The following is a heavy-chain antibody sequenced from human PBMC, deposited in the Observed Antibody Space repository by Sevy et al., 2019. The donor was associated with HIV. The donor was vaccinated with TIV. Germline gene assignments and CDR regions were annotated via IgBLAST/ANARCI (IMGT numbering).Heavy chain of an antibody. V-gene: IGHV3-64D*06. CDR2: ISGNGGST. CDR1: GFTFSNYA. Sequence: GGSLRLSFSASGFTFSNYAMHWVRQAPGKGLEYVSVISGNGGSTYYADSVKGRFTISRDNSKNTLYLQMRSLRAEDTAVYYCVKDLEAGTKDYYYGLDVWGQGTTVTVSS. J-gene: IGHJ6*02. CDR3: VKDLEAGTKDYYYGLDV. D-gene: IGHD6-19*01.